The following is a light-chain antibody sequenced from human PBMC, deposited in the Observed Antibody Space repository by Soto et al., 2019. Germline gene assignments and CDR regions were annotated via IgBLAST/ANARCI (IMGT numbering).Light chain of an antibody. CDR3: QHTYITPNT. V-gene: IGKV1-39*01. J-gene: IGKJ5*01. CDR1: QSISSY. CDR2: AAS. Sequence: DIQMTQSPSYLSASVGDRVTITCRASQSISSYLNWYQQKPGKAPKLLIYAASSLQSGVPSRFSGSGSGTDFTLTISSLQPEDFATYYCQHTYITPNTFGQGTRLEIK.